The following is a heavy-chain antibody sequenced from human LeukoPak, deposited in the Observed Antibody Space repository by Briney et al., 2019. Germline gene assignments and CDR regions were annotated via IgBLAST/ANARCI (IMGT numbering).Heavy chain of an antibody. J-gene: IGHJ6*02. CDR3: ARVQRGTENYYYYGMDV. D-gene: IGHD3-16*01. V-gene: IGHV4-59*08. Sequence: SETLSLTCTVSGGSISSYYWSWIRQPPGKGLEWIGYVYYSGSTNYDPSLKSRVTISVDTSKNQFSLKLSSVTAADTAVYYCARVQRGTENYYYYGMDVWGQGTTVTVSS. CDR2: VYYSGST. CDR1: GGSISSYY.